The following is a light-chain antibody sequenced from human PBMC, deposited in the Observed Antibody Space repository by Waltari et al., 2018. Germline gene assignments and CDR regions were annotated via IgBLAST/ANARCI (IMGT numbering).Light chain of an antibody. CDR2: GKN. Sequence: SSELTQDPAVSVALGQTVRITCQGDSLRRYYASWYQQKPGQAPVLVIYGKNNRPSGIPVRFSGSSSGNTASLTFTGAQAEDEADYYCNSRDSSGNHVIFGGGTELTVL. J-gene: IGLJ2*01. V-gene: IGLV3-19*01. CDR1: SLRRYY. CDR3: NSRDSSGNHVI.